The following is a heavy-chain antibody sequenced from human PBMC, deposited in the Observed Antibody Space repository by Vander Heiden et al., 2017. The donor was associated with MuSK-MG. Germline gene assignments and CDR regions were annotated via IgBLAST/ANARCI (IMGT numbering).Heavy chain of an antibody. Sequence: EVQLAQSGAEVNKPGESRQISCKDSGYSLTSYWIGRVRQMHGACPGWMGIIYPGDSDTSYSPSFQGQVTISADKSISTAYLQWSSLKASDTAMYYCARGRSSSIPDAFDIWGQGTMVTVSS. V-gene: IGHV5-51*03. CDR3: ARGRSSSIPDAFDI. CDR1: GYSLTSYW. D-gene: IGHD2-2*01. J-gene: IGHJ3*02. CDR2: IYPGDSDT.